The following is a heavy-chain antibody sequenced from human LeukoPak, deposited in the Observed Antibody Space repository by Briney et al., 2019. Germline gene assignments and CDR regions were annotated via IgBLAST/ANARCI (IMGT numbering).Heavy chain of an antibody. V-gene: IGHV4-30-4*08. Sequence: SETLSLTCTVSGGSISSGDYYWSWIRRPPGKGLEWIGYIYYSGSTYCNPSLKSRVTISVDTSENQFSLKLSSVTAADTAVYYCARGVFPLGYFDLWGRGTLVTVSS. CDR1: GGSISSGDYY. D-gene: IGHD2-8*01. CDR2: IYYSGST. J-gene: IGHJ2*01. CDR3: ARGVFPLGYFDL.